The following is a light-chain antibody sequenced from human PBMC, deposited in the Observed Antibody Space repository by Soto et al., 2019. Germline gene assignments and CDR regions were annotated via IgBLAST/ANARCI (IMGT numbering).Light chain of an antibody. CDR1: QTITHY. CDR3: QQSYSSPWT. V-gene: IGKV1-39*01. CDR2: AAS. J-gene: IGKJ1*01. Sequence: DIQMTQSPSSLSASVGDRVTITCRASQTITHYLNWYQQKPGKAPTLLIYAASTLLSGVPSRFTGGGSGTEFTLTIDSLQPEDFATYFCQQSYSSPWTFGQGTKVEI.